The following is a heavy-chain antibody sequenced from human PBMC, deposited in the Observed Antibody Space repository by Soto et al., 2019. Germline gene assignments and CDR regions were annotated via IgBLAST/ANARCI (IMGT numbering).Heavy chain of an antibody. J-gene: IGHJ4*02. CDR3: AKGIWTRYSTIFDY. Sequence: GGSLRLSCAASGFTFSSYGMHWVRQAPGKGLEWVAVISYDGSNKYYADSVKGRFTISRDSSKNTLYLQMNSLRAEDTAVYYCAKGIWTRYSTIFDYWGQGTLVTVSS. CDR1: GFTFSSYG. D-gene: IGHD6-13*01. CDR2: ISYDGSNK. V-gene: IGHV3-30*18.